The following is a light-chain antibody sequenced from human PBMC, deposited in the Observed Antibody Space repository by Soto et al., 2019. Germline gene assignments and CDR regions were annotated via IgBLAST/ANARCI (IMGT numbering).Light chain of an antibody. CDR1: SSNIGTNT. CDR3: AAWDGSLNGHLV. CDR2: NNN. V-gene: IGLV1-44*01. J-gene: IGLJ3*02. Sequence: QSVLTQPPSASGTPGQRVTISCSGSSSNIGTNTVNGYQQLPGTAPKLLIYNNNQRPSGVPDRFSGSKSGTSASLAISGLQSEDEADYYCAAWDGSLNGHLVFGGGTKLTVL.